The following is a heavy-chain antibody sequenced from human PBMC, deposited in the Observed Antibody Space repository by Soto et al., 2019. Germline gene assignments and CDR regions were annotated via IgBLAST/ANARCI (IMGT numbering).Heavy chain of an antibody. CDR2: IYYSGST. J-gene: IGHJ4*02. D-gene: IGHD6-13*01. CDR1: GGSISSSSYY. CDR3: ARDRYSSSWYFDY. Sequence: SETLSLTCTVSGGSISSSSYYWGWIRQPPGKGLEWIGSIYYSGSTYYNPSLKSRVTISVDTSKNQFSLKLSSVTAADTAVYYCARDRYSSSWYFDYWGQGTLVTVSS. V-gene: IGHV4-39*07.